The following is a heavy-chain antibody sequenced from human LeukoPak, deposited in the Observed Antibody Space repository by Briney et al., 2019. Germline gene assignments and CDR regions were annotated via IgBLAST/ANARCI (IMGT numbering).Heavy chain of an antibody. V-gene: IGHV1-8*02. CDR2: MNPNSGNT. CDR1: GYTFTGYY. D-gene: IGHD3-22*01. J-gene: IGHJ4*02. Sequence: ASVKVSCKASGYTFTGYYMHWVRQAPGQGLEWMGWMNPNSGNTGYAQKFQGRVTMTRNTSISTAYMELSSLRSEDTAVYYCARGRAYYYDSSGLCWGQGTLVTVSS. CDR3: ARGRAYYYDSSGLC.